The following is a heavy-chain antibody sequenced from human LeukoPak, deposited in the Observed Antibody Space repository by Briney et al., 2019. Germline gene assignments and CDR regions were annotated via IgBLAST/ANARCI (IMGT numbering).Heavy chain of an antibody. CDR3: ARDGGLIDDYVWGSYRYSY. J-gene: IGHJ4*02. Sequence: PSETLSLTCTVSGGSISSYYWSWIRQPPGKGLEWIGYIYYSGSTNYNPSLKSRVTISVDTSKNQFSLKLSSVTAADTAVYYCARDGGLIDDYVWGSYRYSYWGQGTLVTVSS. CDR1: GGSISSYY. CDR2: IYYSGST. D-gene: IGHD3-16*02. V-gene: IGHV4-59*12.